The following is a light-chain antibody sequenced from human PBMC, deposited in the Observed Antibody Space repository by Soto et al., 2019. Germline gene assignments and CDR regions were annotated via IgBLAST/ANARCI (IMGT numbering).Light chain of an antibody. CDR3: QQSYSTPT. Sequence: DIQMTQSPSSLSASVGDRVSITCRASQSISNYLNWYQQKPGEAPIVLIYAASRLQSGVPPRFSGSGSGTGFTLTISSLQPEDFATYYCQQSYSTPTFGQGTKLDI. V-gene: IGKV1-39*01. CDR2: AAS. J-gene: IGKJ1*01. CDR1: QSISNY.